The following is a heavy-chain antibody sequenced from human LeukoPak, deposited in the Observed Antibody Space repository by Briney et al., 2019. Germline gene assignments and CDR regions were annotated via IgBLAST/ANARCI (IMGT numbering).Heavy chain of an antibody. V-gene: IGHV3-9*01. J-gene: IGHJ4*02. CDR3: ARGQDIVVVVAATESFDY. CDR2: ISWNSGSI. D-gene: IGHD2-15*01. Sequence: GRSLRLSCAASGFTFDDYAMHWVRQAPGKGLEWVSGISWNSGSIGYADSVKGRFTISRVNAKNSLYLQMNSLRAEDTAVYYCARGQDIVVVVAATESFDYWGQGTLVTVSS. CDR1: GFTFDDYA.